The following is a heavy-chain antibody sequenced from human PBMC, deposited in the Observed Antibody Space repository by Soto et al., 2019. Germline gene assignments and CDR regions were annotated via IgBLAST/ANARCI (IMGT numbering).Heavy chain of an antibody. CDR2: FDPEDGET. V-gene: IGHV1-24*01. J-gene: IGHJ5*02. Sequence: GASVKVSCKVSGYTLTELSMHWVRQAPGKGLEWMGGFDPEDGETIYAQKFQGRVTMTEDTSTDTAYMELSSLRSEDTAVYYCATDALYDYVWGSYRSTNWFDPWGQGTLVTVSS. D-gene: IGHD3-16*02. CDR1: GYTLTELS. CDR3: ATDALYDYVWGSYRSTNWFDP.